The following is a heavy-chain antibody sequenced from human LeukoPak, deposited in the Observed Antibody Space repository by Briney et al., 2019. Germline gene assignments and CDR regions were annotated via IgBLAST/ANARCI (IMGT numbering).Heavy chain of an antibody. CDR2: FYTSGNT. V-gene: IGHV4-4*07. J-gene: IGHJ5*02. D-gene: IGHD3-10*01. Sequence: PSGTLSLTCTVSGGSITSYYWSWIRQPAGKGLEWIGRFYTSGNTNYNPSLKSRVAMSVDTSKNQFSLKLSSVTAAATAVYYCARVGSKVVRGVIIPGNWFDRWGQGNLVTVSS. CDR1: GGSITSYY. CDR3: ARVGSKVVRGVIIPGNWFDR.